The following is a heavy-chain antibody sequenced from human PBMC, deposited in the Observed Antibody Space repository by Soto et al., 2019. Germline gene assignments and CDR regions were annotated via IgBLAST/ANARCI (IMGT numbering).Heavy chain of an antibody. CDR3: SRGGAFVVVTAPFDL. V-gene: IGHV1-46*03. D-gene: IGHD2-21*02. J-gene: IGHJ5*02. CDR2: INAGGGYT. CDR1: GYIFTNYY. Sequence: ASVKVSCKASGYIFTNYYIHWVRQAPVQGLEWMGTINAGGGYTTYAQKFLGRVSMTRDTSTSTVSMELSSLRSEDTALYYCSRGGAFVVVTAPFDLWGQRTLVTVSS.